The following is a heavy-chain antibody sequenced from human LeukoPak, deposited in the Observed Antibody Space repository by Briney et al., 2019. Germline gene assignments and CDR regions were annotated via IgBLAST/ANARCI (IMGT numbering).Heavy chain of an antibody. J-gene: IGHJ4*02. CDR1: GFTFSMYA. Sequence: PGGSLRLSCAASGFTFSMYAMSWDRQAPGKGLEWVSVISVDGGGTYYADSVKGRFTISRDNSKSTLYLQMNSLRAEDTAVYYCAKDSVGVAGPDYWGQGSLVTVSS. CDR3: AKDSVGVAGPDY. V-gene: IGHV3-23*01. D-gene: IGHD6-19*01. CDR2: ISVDGGGT.